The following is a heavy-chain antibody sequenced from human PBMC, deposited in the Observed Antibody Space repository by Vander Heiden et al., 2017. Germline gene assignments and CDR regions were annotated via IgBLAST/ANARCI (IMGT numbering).Heavy chain of an antibody. Sequence: QMQLVQPGPELKKPGTSVKVSSKACGFTFTTFAVQWVRQARGQRLEWIGWIVVGSGNTNYAQKFQERVTITRDMSTSTAYMELSSLRSEDTAVYYCAADRIGIGVAGTYPPAFDYWGQGTLVTVSS. J-gene: IGHJ4*02. V-gene: IGHV1-58*01. D-gene: IGHD6-19*01. CDR3: AADRIGIGVAGTYPPAFDY. CDR1: GFTFTTFA. CDR2: IVVGSGNT.